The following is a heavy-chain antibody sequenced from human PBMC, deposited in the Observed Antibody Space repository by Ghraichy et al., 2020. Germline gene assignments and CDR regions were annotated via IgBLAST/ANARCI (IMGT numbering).Heavy chain of an antibody. CDR1: GDSISSGDYY. CDR3: ARDHAGAYYYYAMDV. J-gene: IGHJ6*02. CDR2: IYYSGGT. D-gene: IGHD2-8*02. V-gene: IGHV4-31*03. Sequence: TLSLTCTVPGDSISSGDYYWTWIRQHPGKGLEWIGYIYYSGGTYYNPSLKSRLTISVDTSKNQFSLKLSSVTAADTAVYYCARDHAGAYYYYAMDVWGQGTTVTVSS.